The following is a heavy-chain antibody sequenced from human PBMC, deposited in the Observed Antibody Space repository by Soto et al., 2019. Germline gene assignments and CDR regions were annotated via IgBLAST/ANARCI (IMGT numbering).Heavy chain of an antibody. J-gene: IGHJ4*02. CDR1: GFTFSDAW. Sequence: EVQLVESGGGLVKPGGSLRLSCAASGFTFSDAWMNWARQAPGKGLEWVGRIKSKAYGGTADYSAPVRGRFTISRDDSTATMYLQMNSLETEGTGVYYCTSHDATEQNFVPYWGQGTLVTVSS. CDR3: TSHDATEQNFVPY. D-gene: IGHD1-7*01. V-gene: IGHV3-15*07. CDR2: IKSKAYGGTA.